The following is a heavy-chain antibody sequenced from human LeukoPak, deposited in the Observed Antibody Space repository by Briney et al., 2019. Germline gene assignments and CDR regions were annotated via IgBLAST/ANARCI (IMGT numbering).Heavy chain of an antibody. CDR3: AKDSGIVGATDAFDI. Sequence: GGSLRLSCAASGFTFSSYEMNWVRQAPGKGLEWVSYISSSGSTIYYADSVKGRFTISRDNAKNSLYLQMNSLRAEDTAVYYCAKDSGIVGATDAFDIWGQGTMVTVSS. J-gene: IGHJ3*02. CDR1: GFTFSSYE. D-gene: IGHD1-26*01. CDR2: ISSSGSTI. V-gene: IGHV3-48*03.